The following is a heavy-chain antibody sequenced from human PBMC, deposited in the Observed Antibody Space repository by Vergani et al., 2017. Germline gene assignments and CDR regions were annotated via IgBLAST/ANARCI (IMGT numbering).Heavy chain of an antibody. Sequence: QVQLQQWGGGLLKPSETLSLSCVVNGGSFTSYHWTWIRQSPGEGLEWVGDIDHTGRPDYTPSLKSRLTMSVDKSRNQFSLTLNSVTATDTAIYFCARVNTETNGHLYYYYYVDVWCQGTAVTVS. CDR1: GGSFTSYH. V-gene: IGHV4-34*01. CDR2: IDHTGRP. J-gene: IGHJ6*03. D-gene: IGHD4-11*01. CDR3: ARVNTETNGHLYYYYYVDV.